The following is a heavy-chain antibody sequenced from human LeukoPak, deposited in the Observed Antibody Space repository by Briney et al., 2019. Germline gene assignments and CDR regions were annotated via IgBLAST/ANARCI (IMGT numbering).Heavy chain of an antibody. Sequence: GGSLRLSCGVSGFMFSRNAMSWVRQAPGKGLEWASTISDTGSITLYADSVKGRFTISRGNSKNMLYLQMNSLRVEDTAVYYCAKNPGAYGGRSVDYWGQGTLVTVSS. CDR3: AKNPGAYGGRSVDY. CDR1: GFMFSRNA. J-gene: IGHJ4*02. CDR2: ISDTGSIT. D-gene: IGHD4-23*01. V-gene: IGHV3-23*01.